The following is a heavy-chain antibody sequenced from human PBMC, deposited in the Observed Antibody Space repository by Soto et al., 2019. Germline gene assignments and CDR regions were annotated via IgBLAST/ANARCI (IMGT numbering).Heavy chain of an antibody. J-gene: IGHJ4*02. CDR1: GDSVNSAY. Sequence: QVQLQEMGPGLVKPSQTLTVTCTVSGDSVNSAYWSWIRSLPGKGLEWMGNIYHTGRTFYNPSLKSRLAISIDTSKPLFSLKLRSVTVSDTAVYYCARTDAYNASFFDSWGQGTVVTVSS. CDR3: ARTDAYNASFFDS. D-gene: IGHD1-1*01. CDR2: IYHTGRT. V-gene: IGHV4-31*03.